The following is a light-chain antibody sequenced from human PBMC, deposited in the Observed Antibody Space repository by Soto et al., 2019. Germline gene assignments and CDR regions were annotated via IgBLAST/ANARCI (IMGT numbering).Light chain of an antibody. CDR3: QQYNNWPFS. Sequence: EIVLTQSPGALSLSPGERATLSCRASQSVSSSHLAWYQQKPGQAPRLLIYGASSRATGIPDRFSGTGSETDFTLTISGLQSEDSAVYFCQQYNNWPFSFGQGTRLEIK. CDR1: QSVSSSH. CDR2: GAS. V-gene: IGKV3-20*01. J-gene: IGKJ5*01.